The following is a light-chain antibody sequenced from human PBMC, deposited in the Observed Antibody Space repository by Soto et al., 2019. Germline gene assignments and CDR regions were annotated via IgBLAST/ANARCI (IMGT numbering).Light chain of an antibody. CDR2: YDS. V-gene: IGLV3-21*04. J-gene: IGLJ3*02. Sequence: SYELTQPPSVSVAPGKTARITCGGNNIGSKSVHWYQQKPGQAPVLVIYYDSDRPSGIPERFSGSNSGNTATLTISRVEAGAEADYYCQVWDSSSDPWVFGGGTKLTVL. CDR1: NIGSKS. CDR3: QVWDSSSDPWV.